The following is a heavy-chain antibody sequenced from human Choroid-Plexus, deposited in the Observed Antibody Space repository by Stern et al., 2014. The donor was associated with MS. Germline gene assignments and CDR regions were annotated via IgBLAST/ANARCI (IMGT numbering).Heavy chain of an antibody. J-gene: IGHJ4*02. D-gene: IGHD2-2*01. Sequence: EVQLVESGGGLVKPGGTLRLSCVASAFSFSDYAMNWVRQAPGKGLEWVASISSSGSYIYYGDSMEGRFTISRDNAKNSLYLHMKTLRAEDTAVYYCASPGPHCTTTTSCYLAFEYWGQGALVTVSS. CDR3: ASPGPHCTTTTSCYLAFEY. CDR2: ISSSGSYI. CDR1: AFSFSDYA. V-gene: IGHV3-21*02.